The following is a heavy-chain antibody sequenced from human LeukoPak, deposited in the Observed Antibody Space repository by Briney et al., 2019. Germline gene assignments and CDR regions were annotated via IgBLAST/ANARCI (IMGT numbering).Heavy chain of an antibody. J-gene: IGHJ4*02. Sequence: PGGSLRLSCAASGFTLSSYRMTWVRQAPGKGLEWVANINQDGSEKNYVDSVGGRFTISRDNAKNSLYLQMNSLRAEDTAVYYCVTGNYWGQGTLVTVSS. CDR2: INQDGSEK. V-gene: IGHV3-7*01. CDR1: GFTLSSYR. CDR3: VTGNY. D-gene: IGHD1-14*01.